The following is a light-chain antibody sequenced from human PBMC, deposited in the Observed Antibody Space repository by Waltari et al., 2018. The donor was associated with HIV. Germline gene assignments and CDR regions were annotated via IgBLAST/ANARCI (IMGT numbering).Light chain of an antibody. CDR1: SSDVGVSKY. J-gene: IGLJ3*02. CDR2: EVN. Sequence: QSALTQPPSASGSPGQSVTISCTGTSSDVGVSKYVSWYQQHPGKAPKLMIYEVNKRPAGVPDRFSGSKSANTASLTVSGLQADDEADYYGNSYAGSNNWVFGGGTKLTVL. V-gene: IGLV2-8*01. CDR3: NSYAGSNNWV.